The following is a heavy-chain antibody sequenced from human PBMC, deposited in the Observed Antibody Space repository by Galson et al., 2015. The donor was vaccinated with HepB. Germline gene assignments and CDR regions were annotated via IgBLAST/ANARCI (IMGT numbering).Heavy chain of an antibody. CDR3: ATDPSLMVQGESFDY. CDR2: VDPEDGET. Sequence: VKVSCKVSGYTFTDYYMHWVQQAPGKGLEWMGLVDPEDGETIYAEKFQGRVTITADTSTDTVYMELSSLRCEDTAVYYCATDPSLMVQGESFDYWGQGTLVTVSS. CDR1: GYTFTDYY. J-gene: IGHJ4*02. D-gene: IGHD3-10*01. V-gene: IGHV1-69-2*01.